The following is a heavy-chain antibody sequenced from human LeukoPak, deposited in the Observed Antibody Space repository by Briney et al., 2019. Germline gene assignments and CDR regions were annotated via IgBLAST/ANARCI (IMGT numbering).Heavy chain of an antibody. CDR1: GYTFTSYY. Sequence: ASVKVSCKASGYTFTSYYMHWVRQAPGQGLEWMGIINPSGGSTSYAQKFQGRVIMTRDTSTSTVYMELSSLRSEDTAVYYCARELRYFDWSNTGSGMDVWGQGTTVTVSS. CDR3: ARELRYFDWSNTGSGMDV. V-gene: IGHV1-46*01. J-gene: IGHJ6*02. D-gene: IGHD3-9*01. CDR2: INPSGGST.